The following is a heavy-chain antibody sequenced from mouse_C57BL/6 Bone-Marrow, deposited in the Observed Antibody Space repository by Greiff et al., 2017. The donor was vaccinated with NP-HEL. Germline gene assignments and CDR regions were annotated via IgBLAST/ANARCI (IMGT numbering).Heavy chain of an antibody. CDR2: IDPENGDT. J-gene: IGHJ4*01. CDR3: TTRTTVVPYAMDY. CDR1: GFNIKDDY. D-gene: IGHD1-1*01. V-gene: IGHV14-4*01. Sequence: VQLKESGAELVRPGASVKLSCTASGFNIKDDYMHWVKQRPEQGLEWIGWIDPENGDTEYASKFQGKATIPADTSSNTAYLQLSSLTSEDTAVYYCTTRTTVVPYAMDYWGQGTSVTVSS.